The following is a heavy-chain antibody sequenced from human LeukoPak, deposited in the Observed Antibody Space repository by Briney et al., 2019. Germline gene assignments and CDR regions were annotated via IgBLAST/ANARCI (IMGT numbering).Heavy chain of an antibody. CDR3: ARAGYGDYDTPDY. CDR1: GFTFSSYA. V-gene: IGHV3-30-3*01. J-gene: IGHJ4*02. CDR2: MSYDGSNK. Sequence: PGGSLRLSCAASGFTFSSYAMHWVRQAPGKGLEWVAVMSYDGSNKYYADSVKGRFTISRDNSKNTLYLQMNSLRAEDTAVYYCARAGYGDYDTPDYWGQGTLVTVSS. D-gene: IGHD4-17*01.